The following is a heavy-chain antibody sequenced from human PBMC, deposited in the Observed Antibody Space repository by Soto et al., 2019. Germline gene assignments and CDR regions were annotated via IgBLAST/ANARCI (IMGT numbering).Heavy chain of an antibody. Sequence: LSLTCTVSGGSISSYYWCWIRQPPGKGLEWIGYIYYGGSTNYNPSLKSRVTISVDTSKNQFSLKLSSVTAADTAVYYCARQSPVVVAEPVGNWFDPWGQGTLVTVSS. D-gene: IGHD2-15*01. CDR2: IYYGGST. CDR1: GGSISSYY. CDR3: ARQSPVVVAEPVGNWFDP. J-gene: IGHJ5*02. V-gene: IGHV4-59*08.